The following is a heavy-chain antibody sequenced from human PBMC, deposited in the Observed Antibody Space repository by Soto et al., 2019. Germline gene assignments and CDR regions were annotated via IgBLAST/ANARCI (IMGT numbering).Heavy chain of an antibody. J-gene: IGHJ6*02. Sequence: ASVKVSCKASGSGFIRSGIQWVRQAHGQRLEWIGWIVVASGQTNYAQNFRGRVAITRDTSTATAYIELTGLTSEDTAVYFCSADRPDIGVGWWVWGHGTTVTVSS. V-gene: IGHV1-58*02. D-gene: IGHD2-15*01. CDR3: SADRPDIGVGWWV. CDR1: GSGFIRSG. CDR2: IVVASGQT.